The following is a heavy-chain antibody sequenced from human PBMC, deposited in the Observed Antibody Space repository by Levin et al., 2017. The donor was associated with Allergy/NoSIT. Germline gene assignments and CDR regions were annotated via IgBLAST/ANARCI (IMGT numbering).Heavy chain of an antibody. D-gene: IGHD5-24*01. V-gene: IGHV4-4*07. CDR1: GGSISGYY. J-gene: IGHJ5*02. Sequence: SETLSLTCTVSGGSISGYYWTWIRQPAGKGLEWIGRVYAITHTNYNPSLTRRVTMSIDTSKNTFSLKLTSVTAADTAVYYCARADGSSDNWFDPWGQGILVTVSS. CDR2: VYAITHT. CDR3: ARADGSSDNWFDP.